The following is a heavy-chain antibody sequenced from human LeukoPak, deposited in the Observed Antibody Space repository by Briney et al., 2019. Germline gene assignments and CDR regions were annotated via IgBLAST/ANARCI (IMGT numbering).Heavy chain of an antibody. CDR2: INPSGGST. J-gene: IGHJ3*02. D-gene: IGHD3-10*01. V-gene: IGHV1-46*01. CDR1: GYTFTSNY. CDR3: ARDQGIDAFDI. Sequence: ASVKVSCKASGYTFTSNYMHWVRQAPGQGLEWMGMINPSGGSTSYAQKFQGRVTMTRDTSTSTAYMELRSLRSDDTAVYYCARDQGIDAFDIWGQGTMVTVSS.